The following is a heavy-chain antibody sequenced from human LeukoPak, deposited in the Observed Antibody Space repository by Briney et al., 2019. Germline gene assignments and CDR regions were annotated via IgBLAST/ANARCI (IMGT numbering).Heavy chain of an antibody. CDR2: ISYDGSNK. CDR3: ASPYSGSYYYEEEADWYFDL. D-gene: IGHD1-26*01. V-gene: IGHV3-30*04. CDR1: GFTFSSYA. Sequence: PGRSLRPSCAASGFTFSSYAMHWVRQAPGKGLEWVAVISYDGSNKYYADSVKGRLTISRDNSKNTLYLQMNSLRPEDTAVYYCASPYSGSYYYEEEADWYFDLWGRGTLVTVSS. J-gene: IGHJ2*01.